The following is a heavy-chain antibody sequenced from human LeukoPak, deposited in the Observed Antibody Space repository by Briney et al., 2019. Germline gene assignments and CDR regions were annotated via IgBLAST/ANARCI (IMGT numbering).Heavy chain of an antibody. D-gene: IGHD3-22*01. CDR3: AKEQYYYDSSGYYSPGFDY. V-gene: IGHV3-43*02. CDR2: ISGDGGST. Sequence: PGGSLRLSCAASGFTFDDYAMHWVRQAPGKGLEWVSLISGDGGSTYYADSVKSRFTISRDNSKNSLYLQMNSLRTEDTALYYCAKEQYYYDSSGYYSPGFDYWGQGTLVTVSS. CDR1: GFTFDDYA. J-gene: IGHJ4*02.